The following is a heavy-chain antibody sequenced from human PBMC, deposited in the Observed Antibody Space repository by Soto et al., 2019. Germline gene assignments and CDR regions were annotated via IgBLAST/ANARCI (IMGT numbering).Heavy chain of an antibody. D-gene: IGHD2-15*01. Sequence: GGSLRLSCAASGFTFSSYSMNWVRQAPGKGLEWVSSISSSSSYIYYADSVKGRFTISRDNAKNSLYLQMNSLRAEDTAVYYCARDGEYCSGGSCYPNYYYGMDVWRQGTTVTVSS. CDR1: GFTFSSYS. CDR3: ARDGEYCSGGSCYPNYYYGMDV. V-gene: IGHV3-21*01. J-gene: IGHJ6*02. CDR2: ISSSSSYI.